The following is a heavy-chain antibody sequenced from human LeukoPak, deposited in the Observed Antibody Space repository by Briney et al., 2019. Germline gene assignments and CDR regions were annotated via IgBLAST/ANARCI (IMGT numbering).Heavy chain of an antibody. CDR1: GFTFSSYS. J-gene: IGHJ4*02. CDR2: ISSSSSYI. Sequence: PGGSLRLSCAASGFTFSSYSMNWVRQAPGKGLEWVSSISSSSSYIYYADSVKGRFTISRDNAKNSLYLQMNSLRAEDTAVYYCARDRAYDSSGYYSFDYWGQGTLVTVSP. D-gene: IGHD3-22*01. CDR3: ARDRAYDSSGYYSFDY. V-gene: IGHV3-21*01.